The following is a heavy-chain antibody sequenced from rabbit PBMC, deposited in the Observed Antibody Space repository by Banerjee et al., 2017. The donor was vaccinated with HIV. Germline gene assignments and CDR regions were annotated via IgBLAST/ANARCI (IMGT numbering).Heavy chain of an antibody. D-gene: IGHD4-1*01. CDR2: IYTGGSGVT. Sequence: QQQLEESGGDLVKPEGSLTLTCTASGFSFSSGYWICWVRQAPGKGLEWIGCIYTGGSGVTYYANWAKGRFTISRTSSTTVALQMTSLTAADTATYFCARDLAGVIGWNFNLWGPGTLVTVS. CDR3: ARDLAGVIGWNFNL. V-gene: IGHV1S45*01. CDR1: GFSFSSGYW. J-gene: IGHJ4*01.